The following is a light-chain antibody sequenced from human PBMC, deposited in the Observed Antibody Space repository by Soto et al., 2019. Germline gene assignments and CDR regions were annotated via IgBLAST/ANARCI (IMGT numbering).Light chain of an antibody. CDR1: QGISSY. Sequence: DIQLTQSPSFLSASVGDRVTITCRASQGISSYLAWYQQKPGKAPKLLIYAASTLQSGVPSRFSGSGSGPEVTLPISILQPQDVATYYCQKLNSFPITFGQGTRLEIK. V-gene: IGKV1-9*01. CDR2: AAS. J-gene: IGKJ5*01. CDR3: QKLNSFPIT.